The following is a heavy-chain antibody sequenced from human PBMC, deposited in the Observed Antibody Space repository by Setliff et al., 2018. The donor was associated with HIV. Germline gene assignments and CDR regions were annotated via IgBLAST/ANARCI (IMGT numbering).Heavy chain of an antibody. CDR3: GRLSETAMASFDS. CDR2: IYKSGTT. J-gene: IGHJ4*02. CDR1: GGSVNSYH. Sequence: PSETLSLTCSVSGGSVNSYHWSWIRQPPGKGLEWIVYIYKSGTTNYSPSLKSRVTISAGPSKNQFSLKLTSVTAADTAVYYCGRLSETAMASFDSWGQGILVTVSS. V-gene: IGHV4-59*08. D-gene: IGHD2-21*02.